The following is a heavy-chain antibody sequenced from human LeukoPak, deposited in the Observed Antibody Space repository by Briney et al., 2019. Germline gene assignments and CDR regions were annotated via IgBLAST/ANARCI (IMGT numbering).Heavy chain of an antibody. V-gene: IGHV4-39*07. CDR3: ARVSAGSFDY. Sequence: SETLSLTCIVSGGSISSSSYYWGWIRQPPGKGLEWIGSIYYSGSTYYNPSLKSRVTISVDTSKNQFSLKLSSVTAADTAVYYCARVSAGSFDYWGQGTLVTVSS. CDR1: GGSISSSSYY. D-gene: IGHD6-13*01. CDR2: IYYSGST. J-gene: IGHJ4*02.